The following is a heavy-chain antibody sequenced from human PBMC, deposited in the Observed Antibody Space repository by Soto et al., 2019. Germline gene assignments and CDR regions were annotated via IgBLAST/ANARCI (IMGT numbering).Heavy chain of an antibody. CDR2: INPNRGDT. CDR3: ALERQLNSPADAFDI. CDR1: GHTFNFYY. J-gene: IGHJ3*02. Sequence: QVHLVQSGAEVKKPGASVKVSCKSSGHTFNFYYLHWVRQAPGSGLEWMGKINPNRGDTTYSQRFQGRVTMTSDPSITTAYMDLTKLTSDDTAVYYCALERQLNSPADAFDIWGQGTVVTVSS. D-gene: IGHD1-1*01. V-gene: IGHV1-2*02.